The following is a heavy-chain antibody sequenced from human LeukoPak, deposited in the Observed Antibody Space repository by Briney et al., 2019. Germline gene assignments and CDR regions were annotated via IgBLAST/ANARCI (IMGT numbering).Heavy chain of an antibody. CDR2: IYHSGST. J-gene: IGHJ4*02. CDR1: GYSVSSGYY. CDR3: ARHGIECGSNDCYWATVRY. Sequence: SETLSLTCAVSGYSVSSGYYWGWIRQPPGKGLEWIGIIYHSGSTYYNPSLKSRVTVSVDTSKRQFSLKLSSVTATDTAVYYCARHGIECGSNDCYWATVRYWGQGTLVTVSS. V-gene: IGHV4-38-2*01. D-gene: IGHD2-21*01.